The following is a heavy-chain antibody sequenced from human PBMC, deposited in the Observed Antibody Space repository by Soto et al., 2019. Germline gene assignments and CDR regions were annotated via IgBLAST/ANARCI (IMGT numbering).Heavy chain of an antibody. CDR1: GGSYSIDV. CDR3: ARDPAADRTNGACPDY. Sequence: LVKGSCKAAGGSYSIDVGDWGRKETGQGLEWMAGIIPIFGTANYAQKFQGRVTITADKSTSTAYMELSSLRSEDTAVYYCARDPAADRTNGACPDYRVQRTPVP. CDR2: IIPIFGTA. J-gene: IGHJ4*02. V-gene: IGHV1-69*06. D-gene: IGHD2-8*01.